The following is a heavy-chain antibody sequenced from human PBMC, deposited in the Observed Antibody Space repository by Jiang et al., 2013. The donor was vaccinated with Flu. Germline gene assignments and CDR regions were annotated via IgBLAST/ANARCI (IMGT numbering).Heavy chain of an antibody. V-gene: IGHV4-61*02. CDR1: GGSISSGSFY. Sequence: GSGLVKPSQTLSLTCTVSGGSISSGSFYWSWIRQPAGKGLEWIGRIYRGGSTNYNPSLKSRVSISVDTSKNQFSLKVNSVTAADTAVYYCARDSEDFCTGGSCYFYSDSWGNAFDIWAKGQWSPSLQ. CDR2: IYRGGST. D-gene: IGHD2-8*02. J-gene: IGHJ3*02. CDR3: ARDSEDFCTGGSCYFYSDSWGNAFDI.